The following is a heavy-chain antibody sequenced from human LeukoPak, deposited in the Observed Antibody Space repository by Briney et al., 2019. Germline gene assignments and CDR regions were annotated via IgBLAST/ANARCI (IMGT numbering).Heavy chain of an antibody. CDR3: ARANARVALADDFDH. CDR1: GYSFTQYG. CDR2: ISGVNGNT. V-gene: IGHV1-18*01. Sequence: ASVKVSCKASGYSFTQYGISWVRQAPGQGPEWMGWISGVNGNTVYAQRLQDRVTMAADTSTSAVYMDLRSLRSDDTAIYYCARANARVALADDFDHWGQGTLVTVSS. D-gene: IGHD2-15*01. J-gene: IGHJ4*02.